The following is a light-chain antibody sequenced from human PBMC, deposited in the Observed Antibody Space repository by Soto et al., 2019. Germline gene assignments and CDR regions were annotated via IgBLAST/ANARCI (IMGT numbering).Light chain of an antibody. V-gene: IGLV2-14*01. Sequence: QSVLTQPASVSGSPGQSITISCTGTSSDVGGYDYVSWYQQHPGKAPKLLIYEVSNRPSGVSNRFSGSKSGITASTTISGLQAEDEADYYCSSYTSSTLVFGTGTKVTVL. CDR3: SSYTSSTLV. J-gene: IGLJ1*01. CDR2: EVS. CDR1: SSDVGGYDY.